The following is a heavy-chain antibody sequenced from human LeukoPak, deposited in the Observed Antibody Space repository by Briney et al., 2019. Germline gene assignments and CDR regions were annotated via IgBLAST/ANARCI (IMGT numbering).Heavy chain of an antibody. J-gene: IGHJ4*02. Sequence: GGSLRLSCAASGFSFKDSWMYWVRQAPGKGLVWVSHINGDGSDTNYVDSVKGRFTISRDNAKNTLYLQMNSLRAEDTAVYYCARTMAKEYYFDYWGQGTLVTVSS. V-gene: IGHV3-74*01. CDR1: GFSFKDSW. CDR3: ARTMAKEYYFDY. D-gene: IGHD4/OR15-4a*01. CDR2: INGDGSDT.